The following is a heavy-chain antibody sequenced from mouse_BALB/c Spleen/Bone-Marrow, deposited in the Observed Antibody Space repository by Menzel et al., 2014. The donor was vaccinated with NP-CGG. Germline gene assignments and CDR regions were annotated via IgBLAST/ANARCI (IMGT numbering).Heavy chain of an antibody. D-gene: IGHD1-2*01. Sequence: VQLQQSGAEFVKPGASVKLSCKASGYTFTTYWMHWVKQRPGQGLEWIGQIDPSDSYTNYSQKFKGKATLTVDKSSSTAYTQLSGLLSEGTAVYYGARGDDNYGLFPYWGQGTLVTVSA. J-gene: IGHJ3*01. CDR3: ARGDDNYGLFPY. V-gene: IGHV1-69*02. CDR1: GYTFTTYW. CDR2: IDPSDSYT.